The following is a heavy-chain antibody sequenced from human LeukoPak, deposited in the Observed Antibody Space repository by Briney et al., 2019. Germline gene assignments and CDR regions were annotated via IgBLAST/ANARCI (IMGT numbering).Heavy chain of an antibody. CDR3: ARPLDSSNNYFDY. CDR1: GGSISSSSYY. Sequence: NPSGTLSLTCAVSGGSISSSSYYWGWIRQPPGKGLEWIGSIYYSGSTYYNPSLKSRVTISVDTSKNQFSLKLSSVTAADTAVYYCARPLDSSNNYFDYWGQGTLVTVSA. J-gene: IGHJ4*02. D-gene: IGHD6-13*01. CDR2: IYYSGST. V-gene: IGHV4-39*01.